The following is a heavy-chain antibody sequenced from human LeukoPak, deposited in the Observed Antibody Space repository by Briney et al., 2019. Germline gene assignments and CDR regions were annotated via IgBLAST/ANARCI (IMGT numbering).Heavy chain of an antibody. V-gene: IGHV4-39*01. J-gene: IGHJ5*02. CDR3: ARHGYQQLVPDWFDP. Sequence: SETLSLTCTVSGGSISSSSYYLGWIRQPPGKGLEWIGSIYYSGSTYYNPSLKSRVTISVDTSKNQFSLKLSSVTAADTAVYYCARHGYQQLVPDWFDPWGQGTLVTVSS. D-gene: IGHD6-13*01. CDR1: GGSISSSSYY. CDR2: IYYSGST.